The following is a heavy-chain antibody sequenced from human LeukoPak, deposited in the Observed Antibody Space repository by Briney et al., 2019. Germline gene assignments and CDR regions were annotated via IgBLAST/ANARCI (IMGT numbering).Heavy chain of an antibody. CDR3: AKDWTTVVTPKGYYFDS. D-gene: IGHD4-23*01. J-gene: IGHJ4*02. CDR2: ISTTGGST. Sequence: GGSLRLSCAASGFIFNNYAMSWVRQAPGKGLEWVSAISTTGGSTYYADSVKGRFTISRDNSKNTLSLQMDSLRVEDTAVYYCAKDWTTVVTPKGYYFDSWGQGTLVTVSS. CDR1: GFIFNNYA. V-gene: IGHV3-23*01.